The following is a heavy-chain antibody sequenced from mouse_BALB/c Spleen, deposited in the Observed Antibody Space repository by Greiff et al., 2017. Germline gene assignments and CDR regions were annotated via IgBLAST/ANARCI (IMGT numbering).Heavy chain of an antibody. J-gene: IGHJ4*01. V-gene: IGHV10S3*01. CDR1: GFTFNTNA. CDR3: VRRGNYDAMDY. CDR2: IRSKSNNYAT. Sequence: EAGGGLVQPKGSLKLSCAASGFTFNTNAMNWVRQAPGKGLEWVARIRSKSNNYATYYADSVKDRFTISRDDSQSMLYLQMNNLKTEDTAMYYCVRRGNYDAMDYWGQGTSVTVSS. D-gene: IGHD2-1*01.